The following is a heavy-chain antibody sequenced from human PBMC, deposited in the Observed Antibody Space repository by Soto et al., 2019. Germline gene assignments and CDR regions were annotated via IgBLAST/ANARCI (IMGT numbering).Heavy chain of an antibody. CDR3: ARDKRLPGSGWYFDL. D-gene: IGHD3-10*01. V-gene: IGHV3-48*04. CDR1: GFTFSSYS. CDR2: ISSSSSTI. J-gene: IGHJ2*01. Sequence: GGSLRLSCAASGFTFSSYSMNWVRQAPGKGLEWVSYISSSSSTIYYADSVKGRFTISRDNAKNSLYLQMNSLRAEDTAVYYCARDKRLPGSGWYFDLWGRGTLVTVSS.